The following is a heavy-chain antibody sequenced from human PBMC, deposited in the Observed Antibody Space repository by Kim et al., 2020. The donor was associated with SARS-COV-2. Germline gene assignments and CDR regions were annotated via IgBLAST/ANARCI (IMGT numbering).Heavy chain of an antibody. Sequence: ADTVTGRFTISGDNAKNSLYLQMNRLGAKDTAVYYCARAGGLTYYYGMDVWGQGTTVTVSS. J-gene: IGHJ6*02. D-gene: IGHD3-9*01. CDR3: ARAGGLTYYYGMDV. V-gene: IGHV3-21*01.